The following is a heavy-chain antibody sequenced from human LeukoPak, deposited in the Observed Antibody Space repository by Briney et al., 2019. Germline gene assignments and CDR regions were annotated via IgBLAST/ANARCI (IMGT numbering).Heavy chain of an antibody. V-gene: IGHV4-34*01. CDR2: INHSGST. CDR1: GGSFSGYY. Sequence: ASETLSLTCAVYGGSFSGYYWSWIRQPPGKGLEWIGEINHSGSTNYNPSLKSRVTISVDTSKNQFSLKLSSVTAADTAVYYCASREVVSPPDGYGMDVWGQGTTVTVSS. CDR3: ASREVVSPPDGYGMDV. D-gene: IGHD4-23*01. J-gene: IGHJ6*02.